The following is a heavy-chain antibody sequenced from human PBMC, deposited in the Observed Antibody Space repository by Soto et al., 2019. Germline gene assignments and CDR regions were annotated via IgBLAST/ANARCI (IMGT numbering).Heavy chain of an antibody. D-gene: IGHD3-22*01. V-gene: IGHV4-31*03. CDR2: IYYSGRA. Sequence: QVQLQESGPGLVKPSQTLSLTCTFSVASFSSDVYSWSWYRKHPGKVLEWIGYIYYSGRANYNPSLKSRVTISVDTSKNQFSLKLSSVTAADTAVYYCAREEHYDSSGPMDIWGQGTMVTVSS. J-gene: IGHJ3*02. CDR1: VASFSSDVYS. CDR3: AREEHYDSSGPMDI.